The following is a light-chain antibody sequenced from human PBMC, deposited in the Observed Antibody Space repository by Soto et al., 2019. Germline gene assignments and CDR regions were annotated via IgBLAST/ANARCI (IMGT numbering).Light chain of an antibody. Sequence: QLVLTQSPSASASLGASVKLTCTLSSGHSSYAIAWHQQQPEKGPRYLMKLNSDGSHSKGDGIPDRFSGSSSGAERYLTISSLQSEDEADYYCQTWDTGIQVFGGGTKLTV. CDR3: QTWDTGIQV. V-gene: IGLV4-69*01. J-gene: IGLJ2*01. CDR1: SGHSSYA. CDR2: LNSDGSH.